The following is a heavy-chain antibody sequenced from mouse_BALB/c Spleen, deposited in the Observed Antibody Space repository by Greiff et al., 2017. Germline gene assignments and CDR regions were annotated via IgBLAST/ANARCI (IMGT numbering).Heavy chain of an antibody. Sequence: EVQLVESGPGLVKPSQSLSLTCTVTGYSITSDYAWNWIRQFPGNKLEWMGYISYSGSTSYNPSLKSRISITRDTSKNQFFLQLNSVTTEDTATYYCAGDYDYERAMDYWGQGTSVTVSS. CDR1: GYSITSDYA. J-gene: IGHJ4*01. V-gene: IGHV3-2*02. CDR3: AGDYDYERAMDY. D-gene: IGHD2-4*01. CDR2: ISYSGST.